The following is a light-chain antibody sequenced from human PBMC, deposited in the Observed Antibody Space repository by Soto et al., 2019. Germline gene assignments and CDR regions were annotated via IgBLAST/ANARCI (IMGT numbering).Light chain of an antibody. CDR3: SSYTSSSTLRHV. V-gene: IGLV2-14*01. CDR2: DVS. CDR1: SSDVGGYNY. J-gene: IGLJ1*01. Sequence: QSALTQPASVSGSPGQSITISCTGTSSDVGGYNYVSWYQQHPGKAPKLMIYDVSNRPSGVSNRFSGSKSGNTASLTISGLHAEDDADYYCSSYTSSSTLRHVFGTGTKVTVL.